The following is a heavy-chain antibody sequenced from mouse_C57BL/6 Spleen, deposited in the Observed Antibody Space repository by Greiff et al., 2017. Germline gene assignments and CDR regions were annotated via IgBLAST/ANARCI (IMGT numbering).Heavy chain of an antibody. Sequence: QVQLQQPGAELVKPGASVKMSCKASGYTFTSYWITWVKQRPGQGLEWIGDIYPGSGSTNYNEKFKSKATLTVDTSSSTAYMQLSSLTSDDSAVYYCARSRYYYGSNWYFDVWGTGTTVTVSS. CDR3: ARSRYYYGSNWYFDV. CDR1: GYTFTSYW. J-gene: IGHJ1*03. V-gene: IGHV1-55*01. D-gene: IGHD1-1*01. CDR2: IYPGSGST.